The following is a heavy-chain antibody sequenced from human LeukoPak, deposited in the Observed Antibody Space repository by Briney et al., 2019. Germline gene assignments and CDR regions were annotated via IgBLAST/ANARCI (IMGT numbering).Heavy chain of an antibody. CDR3: ARVGRGYDFWSGYYIHNWFDP. J-gene: IGHJ5*02. Sequence: SETLSLTCTVSGGSISSYYWSWIRQPPGKGLEWIGYIYYSGSTYYNPSLKSRVTISVDTSKNQFSLKLSSVTAADTAVYYCARVGRGYDFWSGYYIHNWFDPWGQGTLVTVSS. D-gene: IGHD3-3*01. CDR2: IYYSGST. V-gene: IGHV4-59*12. CDR1: GGSISSYY.